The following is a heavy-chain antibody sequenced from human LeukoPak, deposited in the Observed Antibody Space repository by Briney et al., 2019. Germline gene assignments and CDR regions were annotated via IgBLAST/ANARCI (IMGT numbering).Heavy chain of an antibody. V-gene: IGHV3-9*01. D-gene: IGHD2-15*01. CDR2: ISWNSGSI. CDR3: AKGPRRYCSGGSCYFDY. J-gene: IGHJ4*02. CDR1: GFTFSSYG. Sequence: TGGSLRLSCAASGFTFSSYGMHWARQAPGKGLEWVSGISWNSGSIGYADSVKGRFTISRDNAKNSLYLQMNSLRAEDTALYYCAKGPRRYCSGGSCYFDYWGQGTLVTVSS.